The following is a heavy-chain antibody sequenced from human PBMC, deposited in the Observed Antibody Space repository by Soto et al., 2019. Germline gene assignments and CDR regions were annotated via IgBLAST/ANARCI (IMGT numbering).Heavy chain of an antibody. Sequence: QVQLVESGGGVVQPGRSLRLSCAASEFTFSNYGMHWVRQAPGKGLEWVAVILNDGSNRYHADSVKYRFTISRDNSKNTLYLQRTRLRAEDTAVSDCARDDENSANGMDVWGQGTTVTVS. CDR3: ARDDENSANGMDV. CDR1: EFTFSNYG. V-gene: IGHV3-33*01. CDR2: ILNDGSNR. D-gene: IGHD3-10*01. J-gene: IGHJ6*02.